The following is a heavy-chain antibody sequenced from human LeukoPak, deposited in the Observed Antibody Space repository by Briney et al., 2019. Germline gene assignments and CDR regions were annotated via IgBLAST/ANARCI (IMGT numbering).Heavy chain of an antibody. J-gene: IGHJ3*02. CDR2: IYYSGST. V-gene: IGHV4-39*01. CDR3: ARHLKGYVGVPAAIIAFDI. D-gene: IGHD2-2*02. Sequence: SETLSLTCTVSGGSISSSSHYWGWIRQPPGKGLEWIGSIYYSGSTYYNPSLKSRVTISVDTSKNQFSLKLSSVTAADTAVYYCARHLKGYVGVPAAIIAFDIWGQGTMVTVSS. CDR1: GGSISSSSHY.